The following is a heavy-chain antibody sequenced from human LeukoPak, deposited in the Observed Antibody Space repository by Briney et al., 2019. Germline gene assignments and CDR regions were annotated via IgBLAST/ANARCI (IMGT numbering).Heavy chain of an antibody. V-gene: IGHV4-39*01. CDR3: ASANLSSGFYPDAFDI. Sequence: SETLSLTCTVSGGSISSSSYYWGWIRQPPGKGLEWIGSFYYSGSTYYNPSLKSRVTISVDTSKNQFSLKLSSVTAADTAVYYCASANLSSGFYPDAFDIWGQGTMVTVSS. CDR2: FYYSGST. J-gene: IGHJ3*02. CDR1: GGSISSSSYY. D-gene: IGHD3-22*01.